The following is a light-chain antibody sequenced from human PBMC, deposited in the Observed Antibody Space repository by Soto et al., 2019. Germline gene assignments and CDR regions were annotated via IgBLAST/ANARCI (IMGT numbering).Light chain of an antibody. J-gene: IGLJ1*01. V-gene: IGLV2-14*01. CDR1: SSDVDSYNY. CDR3: CSYTTSNTRQIV. CDR2: DVS. Sequence: QSALTQPASVSGSPGQSITISCTGTSSDVDSYNYVSWYQQHPGKAPKFMIYDVSNRPSGVSNRFSGSKSGNAASLTISGLQAEDEADYYCCSYTTSNTRQIVFGTGTKVTVL.